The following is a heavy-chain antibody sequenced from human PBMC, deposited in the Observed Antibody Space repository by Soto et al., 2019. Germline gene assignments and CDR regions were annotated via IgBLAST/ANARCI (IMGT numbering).Heavy chain of an antibody. D-gene: IGHD3-10*02. CDR2: ISSSSSYI. CDR3: ARSMSPFWYFDL. V-gene: IGHV3-21*01. Sequence: PGGSLRLSCAASEFTFSSYSMNGVRQAPGKGLEWVSSISSSSSYIYYVDSVKGRVTISRDNAKNSLYLQMNSLRAEDTAVYYCARSMSPFWYFDLWGRGTLVTVSS. J-gene: IGHJ2*01. CDR1: EFTFSSYS.